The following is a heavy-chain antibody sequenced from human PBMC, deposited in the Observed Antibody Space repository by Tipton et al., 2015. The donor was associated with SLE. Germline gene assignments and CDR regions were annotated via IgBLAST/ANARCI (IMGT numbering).Heavy chain of an antibody. CDR2: VFDTGYT. D-gene: IGHD6-6*01. J-gene: IGHJ5*02. V-gene: IGHV4-39*07. Sequence: GLVKPSETLSLTCHVAGGAIRNSPYYWAWIRQPPGKRLEWIGSVFDTGYTAYNPSLEGRMSISVDTSNNEFSLKLSSVTAADTAVYFCARGGASSKWLDPWGQGTLVTVSS. CDR3: ARGGASSKWLDP. CDR1: GGAIRNSPYY.